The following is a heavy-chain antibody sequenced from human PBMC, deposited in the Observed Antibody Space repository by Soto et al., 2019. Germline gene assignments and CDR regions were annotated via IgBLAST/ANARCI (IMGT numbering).Heavy chain of an antibody. Sequence: GASVKVSCKASGGTFSSYAISWVRQAPGQGLEWMGGIIPIFGTANYAQKFQGRVTITAGESTSTAYMELSSLRSEDTAVYYCARGGIAARRDYYYYYGMDVWGQGTTVTVSS. CDR2: IIPIFGTA. J-gene: IGHJ6*02. D-gene: IGHD6-6*01. CDR3: ARGGIAARRDYYYYYGMDV. V-gene: IGHV1-69*13. CDR1: GGTFSSYA.